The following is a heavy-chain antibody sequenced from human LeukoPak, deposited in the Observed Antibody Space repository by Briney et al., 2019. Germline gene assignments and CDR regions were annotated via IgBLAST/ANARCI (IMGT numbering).Heavy chain of an antibody. CDR3: ARSSHLGYDYVWGSYRYYFDY. D-gene: IGHD3-16*02. CDR1: GYTFTSYG. V-gene: IGHV1-18*01. J-gene: IGHJ4*02. CDR2: ISAYNGNT. Sequence: ASVKVSCKASGYTFTSYGISWVRQAPGQGLEWMGWISAYNGNTNYAQKLQGRVTMTTDTSTSTAYMELRSLRSDDTAVYYCARSSHLGYDYVWGSYRYYFDYWGQGTLVTVSS.